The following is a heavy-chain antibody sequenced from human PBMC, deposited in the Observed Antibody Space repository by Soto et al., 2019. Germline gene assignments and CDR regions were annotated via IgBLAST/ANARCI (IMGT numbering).Heavy chain of an antibody. V-gene: IGHV4-39*01. Sequence: PSETLSLTCTVSGGSISSSSYYWGWIRHPPGKGLEWIGSIYYSGSTYYNPSLKSRVTISVDTSKNQFSLKLSSVTAADTAVYYCAGLVRVYYYGMAVWGQGTTVTVSS. CDR2: IYYSGST. D-gene: IGHD3-10*01. CDR3: AGLVRVYYYGMAV. J-gene: IGHJ6*02. CDR1: GGSISSSSYY.